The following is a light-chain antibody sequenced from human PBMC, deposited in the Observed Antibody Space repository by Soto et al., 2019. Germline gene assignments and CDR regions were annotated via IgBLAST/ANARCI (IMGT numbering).Light chain of an antibody. J-gene: IGKJ2*01. CDR2: DAS. V-gene: IGKV1-5*01. CDR3: QQYNDNSF. CDR1: LNIDGW. Sequence: DIQMTQSPSTLSAYVGDRVTITCRASLNIDGWLAWYQQKPGKAPKLLIYDASSLETGVSSRFSGSGSGAEFTLTISSLQPDDFATYYCQQYNDNSFFGQGTKLEIK.